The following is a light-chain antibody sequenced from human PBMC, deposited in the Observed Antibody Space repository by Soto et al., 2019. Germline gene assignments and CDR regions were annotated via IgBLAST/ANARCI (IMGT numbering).Light chain of an antibody. CDR3: QQYSDYPWT. J-gene: IGKJ1*01. Sequence: DIQMTQSPSTLSASVGDRVTITCRASQSTITWLAWYQQKPGKAPKALIYKASSLETGVPSRFSGSGSGTEFTLTISSLQPDDFATYYCQQYSDYPWTFGQGTKVDIK. CDR1: QSTITW. V-gene: IGKV1-5*03. CDR2: KAS.